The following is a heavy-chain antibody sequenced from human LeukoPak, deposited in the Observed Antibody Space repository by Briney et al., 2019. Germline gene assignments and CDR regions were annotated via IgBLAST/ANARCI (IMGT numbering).Heavy chain of an antibody. V-gene: IGHV4-39*07. Sequence: SETLSLTCTVSGGSISSSSYYWGWIRQAPGKGLEWIGSFEYGGSTYYNPSLKSRVTISVDTSKNQFSLKLSSVTAADTAMYYCAREDAVSSDDAFDLWGQGTMVTVS. J-gene: IGHJ3*01. CDR2: FEYGGST. CDR3: AREDAVSSDDAFDL. CDR1: GGSISSSSYY. D-gene: IGHD6-19*01.